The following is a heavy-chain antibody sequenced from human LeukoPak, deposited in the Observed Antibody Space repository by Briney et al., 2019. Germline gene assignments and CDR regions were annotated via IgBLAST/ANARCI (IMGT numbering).Heavy chain of an antibody. D-gene: IGHD5-18*01. Sequence: PSETLSLTCTVSGGSISSSSYYWGWIRQPPGKGLEWIGSIYYSGSTYYNPSLKSRVTISVDTSRNQFSLKLSFVTAADTAVYYCARDPANVDTAMVRRRPFDYWGQGTLVTVSS. CDR1: GGSISSSSYY. CDR3: ARDPANVDTAMVRRRPFDY. CDR2: IYYSGST. J-gene: IGHJ4*02. V-gene: IGHV4-39*07.